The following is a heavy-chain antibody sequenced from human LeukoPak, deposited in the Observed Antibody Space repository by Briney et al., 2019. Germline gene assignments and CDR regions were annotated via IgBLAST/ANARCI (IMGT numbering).Heavy chain of an antibody. J-gene: IGHJ4*02. V-gene: IGHV4-30-4*01. CDR2: IYSSGST. D-gene: IGHD3-22*01. Sequence: PSQTLSLTCTVSGGSISSGDYYWRCIRQPPGKGLEWIGYIYSSGSTYYNPSLKSRVTISVDTSKNQFSLKLISVTAADTAVYYCARSITVIVDYWGQGTLVTVSS. CDR3: ARSITVIVDY. CDR1: GGSISSGDYY.